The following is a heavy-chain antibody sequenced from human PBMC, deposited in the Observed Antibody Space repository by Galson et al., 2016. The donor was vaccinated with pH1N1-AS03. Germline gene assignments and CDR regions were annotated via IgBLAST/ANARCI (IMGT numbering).Heavy chain of an antibody. CDR2: IYDSGNT. CDR1: GGSISSGNYF. D-gene: IGHD5-18*01. V-gene: IGHV4-31*03. J-gene: IGHJ4*02. CDR3: AAYKYGDTYFDN. Sequence: TLSLTCTVSGGSISSGNYFWNWIRQHPGKGLEWIGLIYDSGNTFYNPSLKSRVSISVDTSKNQFSLKLNSLTAADTAVYYCAAYKYGDTYFDNWGQGTLVTVSS.